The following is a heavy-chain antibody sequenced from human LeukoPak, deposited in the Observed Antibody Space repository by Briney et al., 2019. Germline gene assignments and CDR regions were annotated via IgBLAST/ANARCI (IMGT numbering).Heavy chain of an antibody. CDR2: IYHSGST. CDR3: ARLSGWYGPINY. D-gene: IGHD6-19*01. CDR1: GGSFSGYC. Sequence: SETLSLTCAVYGGSFSGYCWSWIRHPPGKGLEWIGEIYHSGSTNYNPSLKSRVTISVDTSKNQFSLKLSSVTAADTAVYYCARLSGWYGPINYWGQGTLVTVSS. V-gene: IGHV4-34*01. J-gene: IGHJ4*02.